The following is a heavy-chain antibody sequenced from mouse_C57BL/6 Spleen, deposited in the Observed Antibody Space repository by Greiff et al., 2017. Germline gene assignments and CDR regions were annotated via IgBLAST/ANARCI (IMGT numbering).Heavy chain of an antibody. D-gene: IGHD3-2*02. Sequence: QVQLQQSGAELVRPGASVTLSCKASGYTFTDYEMHWVKQTPVHGLEWIGAIDPETGGTAYNQKFKGKAILTADKSSSTAYMELRSLTSEDSAVYYCTRSQRQLRPFDYWGQGTTLTVSS. CDR3: TRSQRQLRPFDY. J-gene: IGHJ2*01. CDR2: IDPETGGT. CDR1: GYTFTDYE. V-gene: IGHV1-15*01.